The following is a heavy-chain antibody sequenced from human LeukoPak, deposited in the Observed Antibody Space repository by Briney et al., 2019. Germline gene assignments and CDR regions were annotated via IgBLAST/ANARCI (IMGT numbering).Heavy chain of an antibody. V-gene: IGHV3-30*18. J-gene: IGHJ4*02. CDR3: AKDQTSFDYYGSGSYLDY. Sequence: PGGSLRLSCAASGFTFNSYGMHWVRQAPGKGLEWVAVISYDGSNIYYSDSVKGRFTISRDNSKNTLYLQMNSLRPDDTAVYYCAKDQTSFDYYGSGSYLDYWGQGTLVTVSS. CDR1: GFTFNSYG. CDR2: ISYDGSNI. D-gene: IGHD3-10*01.